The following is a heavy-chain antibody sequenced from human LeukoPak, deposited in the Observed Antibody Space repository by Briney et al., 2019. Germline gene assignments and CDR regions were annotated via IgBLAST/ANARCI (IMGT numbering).Heavy chain of an antibody. CDR3: ARDHDYGPDY. V-gene: IGHV1-2*02. CDR2: IKPDSGAT. J-gene: IGHJ4*02. Sequence: APLKVPCKASGYTFTVHYLPWLGQGPGQGLEWMGLIKPDSGATNFAQNFQGRVTMTSDTSINTAYMELSSLTSDDTAMYYCARDHDYGPDYWGQGTLVTVSA. CDR1: GYTFTVHY. D-gene: IGHD4/OR15-4a*01.